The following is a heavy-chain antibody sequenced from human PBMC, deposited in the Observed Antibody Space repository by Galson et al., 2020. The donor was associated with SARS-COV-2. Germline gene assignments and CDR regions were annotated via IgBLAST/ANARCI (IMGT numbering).Heavy chain of an antibody. D-gene: IGHD1-1*01. Sequence: SETLSLTCAVSGYSISSGYYYGWIRQPPGKGLQWIGSIYHSRSTYYNPSLKSRVTIAVDTSKNQFSLKLSSVTAADTAVYYCARPPWKYWGQGTLVIVSS. CDR1: GYSISSGYY. V-gene: IGHV4-38-2*01. CDR2: IYHSRST. CDR3: ARPPWKY. J-gene: IGHJ4*02.